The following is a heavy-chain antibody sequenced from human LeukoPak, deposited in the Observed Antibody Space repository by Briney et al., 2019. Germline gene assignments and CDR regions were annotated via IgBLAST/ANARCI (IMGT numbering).Heavy chain of an antibody. J-gene: IGHJ2*01. V-gene: IGHV4-59*01. CDR3: ARLVRDSASGYWYFDL. Sequence: PSETLSLRCTVSGDSISTYYWSWIRQPPGKGLEWIAYIHDSGDTNYNPSLKSRVTISADTPKNQFSLKVNSATAADTAVYYCARLVRDSASGYWYFDLWGRGTLVTVSS. CDR2: IHDSGDT. CDR1: GDSISTYY. D-gene: IGHD5-18*01.